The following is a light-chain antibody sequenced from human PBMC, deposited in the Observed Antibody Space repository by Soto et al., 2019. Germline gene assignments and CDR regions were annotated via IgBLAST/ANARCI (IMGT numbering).Light chain of an antibody. J-gene: IGKJ2*01. CDR3: HQYHNWPPT. CDR2: GAS. Sequence: IVLTQSPATLSVSPGETVTLSCRASQSVSSSLAWYQRRPGQAPRLLIYGASTRATGIPARFSGSGSGTEFTLTITSLQSEDFAIYDCHQYHNWPPTFGQGTKLEIK. CDR1: QSVSSS. V-gene: IGKV3-15*01.